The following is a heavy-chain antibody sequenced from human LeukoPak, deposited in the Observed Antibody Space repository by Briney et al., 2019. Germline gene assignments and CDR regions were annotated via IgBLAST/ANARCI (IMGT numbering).Heavy chain of an antibody. V-gene: IGHV3-23*01. Sequence: GGSLRLSCAASGFTFSSYGMSWVRQAPGKGLEWVSAISGSGGSTYYADSVKGRFTISRDNSKNTLYLQMNSLRAEDTAVYYCAREGGGAAAGTEPGNFDYWGQGTLVTVSS. CDR1: GFTFSSYG. J-gene: IGHJ4*02. D-gene: IGHD6-13*01. CDR2: ISGSGGST. CDR3: AREGGGAAAGTEPGNFDY.